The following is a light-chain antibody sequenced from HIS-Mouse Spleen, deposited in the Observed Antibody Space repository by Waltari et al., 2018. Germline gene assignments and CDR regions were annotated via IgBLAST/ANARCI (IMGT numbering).Light chain of an antibody. V-gene: IGLV3-21*03. CDR1: KLGSKR. CDR3: QVWDSSSDHVV. CDR2: DDC. Sequence: SYLLTPPPPVSVSPGKTARITCGGNKLGSKRGHWYQQKPGQAPVLVVYDDCDRPSGIPERFSGSNSGNTATLTISRVEAGDEADYYCQVWDSSSDHVVFGGGTKLTVL. J-gene: IGLJ2*01.